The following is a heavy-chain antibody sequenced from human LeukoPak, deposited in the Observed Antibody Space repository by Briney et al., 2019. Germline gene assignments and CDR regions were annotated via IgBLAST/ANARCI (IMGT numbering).Heavy chain of an antibody. CDR1: RFTFDSYG. J-gene: IGHJ4*02. Sequence: PGGSLRLSCAASRFTFDSYGMHWVRQAPGKGLEWVAFIRYDGSINYYADSVKGRFTISRDNSKNTLYLLMNSLRAEDTAVYYCAKDEEYQLLTNFFDYWGQGTLVTVSS. D-gene: IGHD2-21*01. V-gene: IGHV3-30*02. CDR3: AKDEEYQLLTNFFDY. CDR2: IRYDGSIN.